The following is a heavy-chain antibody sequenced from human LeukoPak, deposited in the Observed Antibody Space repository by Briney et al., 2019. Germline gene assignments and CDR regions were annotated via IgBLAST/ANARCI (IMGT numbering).Heavy chain of an antibody. CDR2: IYRETNGKTT. Sequence: PGGSLRLSCAASGITFSNAWMTWVRQAPGKGLEWVGRIYRETNGKTTEYAAPVKGRFTMSRDYSTNTLYLQMNSLITEDAAVYCCSACGSGSCPVWGQGTLVAVSS. D-gene: IGHD6-19*01. J-gene: IGHJ4*02. CDR1: GITFSNAW. CDR3: SACGSGSCPV. V-gene: IGHV3-15*01.